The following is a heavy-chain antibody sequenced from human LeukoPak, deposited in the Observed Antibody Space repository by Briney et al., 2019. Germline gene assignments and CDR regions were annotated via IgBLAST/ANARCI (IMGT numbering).Heavy chain of an antibody. Sequence: ASETLSLTCTVSGGSISSSSYYWGWIRQPPGKGLEWIGSIYYSGSTYYNPSLKSRVTISVDTSKNQFSLKLSSVTAADTAVYYCASSGSYYYFDYWGQGTLVTVSS. CDR1: GGSISSSSYY. J-gene: IGHJ4*02. CDR3: ASSGSYYYFDY. D-gene: IGHD1-26*01. V-gene: IGHV4-39*01. CDR2: IYYSGST.